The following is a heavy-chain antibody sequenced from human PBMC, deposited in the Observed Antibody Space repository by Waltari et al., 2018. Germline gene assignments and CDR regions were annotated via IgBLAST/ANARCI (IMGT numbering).Heavy chain of an antibody. D-gene: IGHD2-2*01. J-gene: IGHJ5*01. CDR3: ARGPLSRSMTSCCDS. V-gene: IGHV3-21*02. Sequence: EVQLVESGGGLVTPGGSLRLSCSASGFTFSTYSMNWVRQAPGKGLEWVSSISGSSSYFYNADSVKGRFTISRDNAKNSLSLQMDSLRAEDTAVYYCARGPLSRSMTSCCDSWGQGTLVTVSS. CDR1: GFTFSTYS. CDR2: ISGSSSYF.